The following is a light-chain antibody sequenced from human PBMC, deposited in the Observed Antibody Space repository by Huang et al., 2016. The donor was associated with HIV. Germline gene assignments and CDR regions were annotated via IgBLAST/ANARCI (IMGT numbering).Light chain of an antibody. CDR2: DAS. CDR3: QQSHSTPYT. Sequence: DIQMTQSPSSLSASVGDRVTISCRASQIISSYLIWYKQEPGKAPKLLIYDASSVQRGVPSRFGGSGSGTDFTLTISNLQPEDFATYYCQQSHSTPYTFGQGTKLEIK. V-gene: IGKV1-39*01. CDR1: QIISSY. J-gene: IGKJ2*01.